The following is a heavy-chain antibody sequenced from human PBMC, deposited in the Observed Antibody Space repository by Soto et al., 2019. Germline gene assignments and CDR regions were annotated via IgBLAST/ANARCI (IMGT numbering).Heavy chain of an antibody. CDR2: INPSGGST. Sequence: XSVKVSCKASVYTFTSYYMHWVRQAPGQGLEWMGIINPSGGSTSYAQKFQGRVTMTRDTSTSTVYMELSSLRSEYTAVYYCARDFWSAYYYGMDVWGQGNTVTVSS. CDR3: ARDFWSAYYYGMDV. CDR1: VYTFTSYY. D-gene: IGHD3-3*01. V-gene: IGHV1-46*01. J-gene: IGHJ6*02.